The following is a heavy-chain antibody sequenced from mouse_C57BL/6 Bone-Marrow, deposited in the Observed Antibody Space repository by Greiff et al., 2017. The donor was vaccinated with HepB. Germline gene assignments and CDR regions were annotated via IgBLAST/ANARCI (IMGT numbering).Heavy chain of an antibody. CDR2: IYPGSGNT. Sequence: VHLVESGAELVRPGASVKLSCKASGYTFTDYYINWVKQRPGQGLEWIARIYPGSGNTYYNEKFKGKATLTAEKSSSTAYMQLSSLTSEDSAVYFCASPTVVEYFDVWGTGTTVTVSS. V-gene: IGHV1-76*01. J-gene: IGHJ1*03. CDR3: ASPTVVEYFDV. D-gene: IGHD1-1*01. CDR1: GYTFTDYY.